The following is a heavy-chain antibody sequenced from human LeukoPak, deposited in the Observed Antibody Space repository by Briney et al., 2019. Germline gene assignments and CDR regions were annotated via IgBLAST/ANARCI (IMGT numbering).Heavy chain of an antibody. CDR3: ARVGRSRGSLPNSYYYMDV. CDR2: IIPMFGSA. D-gene: IGHD1-26*01. Sequence: ASVKISCKASGDIFNSYSVSWVRQAPGQGLEWRWEIIPMFGSANYEQKFQGKVTITTDQSTTTAYMELSSLSSEDTAVYYCARVGRSRGSLPNSYYYMDVWGKGTTVTVSS. J-gene: IGHJ6*03. CDR1: GDIFNSYS. V-gene: IGHV1-69*05.